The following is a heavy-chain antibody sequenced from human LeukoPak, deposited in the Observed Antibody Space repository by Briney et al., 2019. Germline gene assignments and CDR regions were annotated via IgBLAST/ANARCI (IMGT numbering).Heavy chain of an antibody. D-gene: IGHD3-16*01. J-gene: IGHJ4*02. CDR2: INPSGGST. CDR1: GYTFTSYY. CDR3: ARDPQRGPPDY. V-gene: IGHV1-46*01. Sequence: ASVKVSCKASGYTFTSYYMHWVRQAPGQGLEWMGIINPSGGSTSCAQKFQGRVTMTRDTSTSTVYMELSSLRSEDTAVYYCARDPQRGPPDYWGQGALVTVSS.